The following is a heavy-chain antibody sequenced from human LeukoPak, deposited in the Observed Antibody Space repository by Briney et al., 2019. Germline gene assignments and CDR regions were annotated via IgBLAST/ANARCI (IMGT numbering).Heavy chain of an antibody. CDR2: ISYDGNEK. D-gene: IGHD5-12*01. V-gene: IGHV3-30*18. Sequence: GGSLRLSCAASGFTFRSYGMHWVRQAPGKGLEWVAVISYDGNEKYYADSVKGRFTISRDNSKNTLYLQMNSLRGEDTAVYYCANPQSRGYDYLDYWGQGTLVTVSS. CDR1: GFTFRSYG. J-gene: IGHJ4*02. CDR3: ANPQSRGYDYLDY.